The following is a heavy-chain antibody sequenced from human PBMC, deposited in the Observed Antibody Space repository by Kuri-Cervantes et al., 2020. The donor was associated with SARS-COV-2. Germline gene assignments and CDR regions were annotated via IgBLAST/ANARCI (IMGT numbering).Heavy chain of an antibody. V-gene: IGHV4-34*01. D-gene: IGHD2-15*01. CDR2: INHSGST. CDR3: ARWLGYCNGGSCYRTGNWFDP. J-gene: IGHJ5*02. Sequence: ESLKISCAVYGGSFSGYYWSWIRQPPGKGLEWIGEINHSGSTNYNPSLKSRVTISVDTSKNQFSLKLSSVTAADTAVYYCARWLGYCNGGSCYRTGNWFDPWGQGTLVTVSS. CDR1: GGSFSGYY.